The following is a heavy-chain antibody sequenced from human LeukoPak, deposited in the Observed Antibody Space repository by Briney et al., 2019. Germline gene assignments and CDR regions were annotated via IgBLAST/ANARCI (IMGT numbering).Heavy chain of an antibody. CDR1: GFTLINYA. J-gene: IGHJ4*02. CDR3: AKDPQYYYNSGGYYFDYFDS. V-gene: IGHV3-23*01. CDR2: ISSNGGTT. D-gene: IGHD3-22*01. Sequence: GGSLRLSCAASGFTLINYAMSWVRQAPGMGPEWVSGISSNGGTTYYADSVKGRFTVSRDNSKNTLYLQMNSLRAEDTAVYYCAKDPQYYYNSGGYYFDYFDSWGQGTLVAVSS.